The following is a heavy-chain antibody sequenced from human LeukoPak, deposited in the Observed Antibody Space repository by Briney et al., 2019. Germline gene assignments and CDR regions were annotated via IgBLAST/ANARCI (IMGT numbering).Heavy chain of an antibody. J-gene: IGHJ5*02. CDR2: ISYDGNNK. D-gene: IGHD2-2*01. Sequence: PGRSLRLSCAASGFTFSNYDIHWVRQAPGKGLEWVAVISYDGNNKYYADSVKGRFTISRDNSKNTLYLQMNSLRAEDTAVYYCAKHHIVVVPAASGNWFDPWGQGTLVTVSS. CDR3: AKHHIVVVPAASGNWFDP. V-gene: IGHV3-30*18. CDR1: GFTFSNYD.